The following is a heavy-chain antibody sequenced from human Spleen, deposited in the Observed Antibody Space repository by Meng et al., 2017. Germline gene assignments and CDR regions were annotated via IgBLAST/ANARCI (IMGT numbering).Heavy chain of an antibody. CDR2: INPKSGDT. D-gene: IGHD6-25*01. J-gene: IGHJ4*02. CDR1: GYNFRDYY. V-gene: IGHV1-2*06. Sequence: ASVKVSCKPSGYNFRDYYIHWVRRAPGQGLEWMGRINPKSGDTHYAQKFQARVTMTGDTSISTAYMELSGLRSDDTAMYYCARDEDISAAGKLFGDYWGQGTLVTVSS. CDR3: ARDEDISAAGKLFGDY.